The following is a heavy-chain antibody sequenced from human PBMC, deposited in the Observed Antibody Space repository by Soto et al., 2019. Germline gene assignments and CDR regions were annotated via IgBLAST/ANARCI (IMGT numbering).Heavy chain of an antibody. D-gene: IGHD3-9*01. J-gene: IGHJ3*01. CDR3: ARRHDILTGSDSFDV. CDR2: FYYSGTN. CDR1: GGSISSEGYY. Sequence: QVQLQESGPGLVKPSQTLSLTCTLSGGSISSEGYYWTWIRQHPGKGLEWIGDFYYSGTNSYNPSLKSPLTISVHTSNNQFSLRLSSVTAADTAMYYCARRHDILTGSDSFDVWGRGTMVTVSS. V-gene: IGHV4-31*01.